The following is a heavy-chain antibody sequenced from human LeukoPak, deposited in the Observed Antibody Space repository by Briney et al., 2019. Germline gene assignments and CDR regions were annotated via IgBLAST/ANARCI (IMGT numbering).Heavy chain of an antibody. CDR3: ARVLKYYYDSRGYDDAFDI. J-gene: IGHJ3*02. CDR2: INPNSGGT. V-gene: IGHV1-2*02. CDR1: GYTFTGYY. D-gene: IGHD3-22*01. Sequence: ASVKVSCKASGYTFTGYYMHWVRQAPGQGLEWMGWINPNSGGTNYAQKFQGRVTMTRDTSISTAYMELSRLRSDDTAVYYCARVLKYYYDSRGYDDAFDIWGQGTMVTVSS.